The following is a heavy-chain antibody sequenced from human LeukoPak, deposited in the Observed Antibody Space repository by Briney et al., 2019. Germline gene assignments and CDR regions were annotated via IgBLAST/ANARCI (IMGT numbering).Heavy chain of an antibody. Sequence: GGSLRLSCAASGFTFSSYGMHWVRQAPGKGLEWVSSISSSSSYRYYADSVKGRFSISRDNAKNSLYLQMNSLRAEDTAVYYCARDLRIYDSSGYYDCWGQGALVTVSS. CDR3: ARDLRIYDSSGYYDC. J-gene: IGHJ4*02. CDR2: ISSSSSYR. V-gene: IGHV3-21*01. CDR1: GFTFSSYG. D-gene: IGHD3-22*01.